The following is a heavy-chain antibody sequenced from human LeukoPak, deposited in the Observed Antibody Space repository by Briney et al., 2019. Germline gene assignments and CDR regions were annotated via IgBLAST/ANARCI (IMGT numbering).Heavy chain of an antibody. CDR1: GGPINNYY. J-gene: IGHJ5*02. CDR2: VYYSGSN. CDR3: ARSKAGSGSYFGWFDP. V-gene: IGHV4-59*08. Sequence: PSETLSLTCTVSGGPINNYYWNWIRQPPGKGLERIGYVYYSGSNNYNPSLNSRVTISVDTSKKQFSLKLSSVTAADTAMYYCARSKAGSGSYFGWFDPWGQGTLVTVSS. D-gene: IGHD3-10*01.